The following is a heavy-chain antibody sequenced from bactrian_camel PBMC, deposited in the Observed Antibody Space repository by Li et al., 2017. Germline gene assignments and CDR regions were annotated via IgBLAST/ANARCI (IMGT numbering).Heavy chain of an antibody. CDR2: TRTGGTDGTT. Sequence: HVQLVESGGGSVQAGGSLRLSCAVSKVTHSIIASIYCMGWFRQTPGKEPEGVASTRTGGTDGTTAYADSVKGRFTISRDNSKNTLYLQMDSLQTEDTAVYYCAKGMAGTFREKGQGTQVTVS. CDR1: KVTHSIIASIYC. D-gene: IGHD6*01. J-gene: IGHJ4*01. V-gene: IGHV3S1*01.